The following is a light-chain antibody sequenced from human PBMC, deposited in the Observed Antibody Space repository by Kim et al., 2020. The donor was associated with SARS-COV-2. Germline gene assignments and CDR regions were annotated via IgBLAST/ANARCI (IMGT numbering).Light chain of an antibody. J-gene: IGLJ2*01. CDR2: QDS. V-gene: IGLV3-1*01. Sequence: LSPEQTASITCSGDKLGDKYACWYQQKPGQSPVLVIYQDSKRPSGIPERFSGSNSGNTATLTISGTQAMDEADYYCQAWDSSTVVFGGGTQLTVL. CDR3: QAWDSSTVV. CDR1: KLGDKY.